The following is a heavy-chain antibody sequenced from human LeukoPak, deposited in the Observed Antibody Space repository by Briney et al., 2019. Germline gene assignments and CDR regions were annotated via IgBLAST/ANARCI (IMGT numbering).Heavy chain of an antibody. V-gene: IGHV3-30*04. CDR3: ARDPSSGYYAVGMDV. CDR1: GFTFSSYG. D-gene: IGHD3-22*01. Sequence: GRSLRLSCAASGFTFSSYGMHWVRQAPGKGLEWVAVISYDGSNKYYADSVKGRFTISRDNSKNTLYLQMNSLRAEDTAVYYCARDPSSGYYAVGMDVWGQGTTVTVSS. CDR2: ISYDGSNK. J-gene: IGHJ6*02.